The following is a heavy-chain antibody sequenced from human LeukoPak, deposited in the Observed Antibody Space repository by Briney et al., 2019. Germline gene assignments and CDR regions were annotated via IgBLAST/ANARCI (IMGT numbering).Heavy chain of an antibody. D-gene: IGHD2-15*01. CDR3: ARDACSGGSCYSGVTPYYYYMDV. CDR1: GFTFSRHN. CDR2: TSSSSGYI. J-gene: IGHJ6*03. V-gene: IGHV3-21*01. Sequence: GGSLRLSCAAAGFTFSRHNMNWVRQAPGKGLEWVSSTSSSSGYIYYADSVKGRFTISRDNTRNSLYLQMNSLRAEDTAVYYCARDACSGGSCYSGVTPYYYYMDVWGKGTTVTVSS.